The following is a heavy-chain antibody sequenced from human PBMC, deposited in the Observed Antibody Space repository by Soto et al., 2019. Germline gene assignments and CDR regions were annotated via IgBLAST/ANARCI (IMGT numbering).Heavy chain of an antibody. CDR3: AKGGPRIAAAGFAEYFQH. CDR1: GFTFSSYA. Sequence: GGSLRLSCAASGFTFSSYAMSWVRQAPGKGLEWVSAISGSGGSTYYADSVKGRFTISRDNSKNTLYLQMNSLRAEDTAVYYCAKGGPRIAAAGFAEYFQHWGQGTLVTVPQ. D-gene: IGHD6-13*01. CDR2: ISGSGGST. V-gene: IGHV3-23*01. J-gene: IGHJ1*01.